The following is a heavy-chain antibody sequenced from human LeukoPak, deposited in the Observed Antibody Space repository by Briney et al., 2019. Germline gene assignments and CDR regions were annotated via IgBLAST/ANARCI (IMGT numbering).Heavy chain of an antibody. D-gene: IGHD3-10*01. CDR2: IYYSGST. V-gene: IGHV4-59*01. Sequence: SETLSLTCTVSGGSISSYYWSWTRQPPGKGLEWIGYIYYSGSTNYNPSLKSRVTISVDTSKNQFSLKLSSVTAADTAVYYCARAITGLWFGEGGWFDPWGQGTLVTVSS. CDR1: GGSISSYY. J-gene: IGHJ5*02. CDR3: ARAITGLWFGEGGWFDP.